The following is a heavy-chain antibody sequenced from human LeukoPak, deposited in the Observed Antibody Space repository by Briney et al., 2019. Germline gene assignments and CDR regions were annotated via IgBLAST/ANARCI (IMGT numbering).Heavy chain of an antibody. J-gene: IGHJ6*03. CDR2: ISYDGSNK. Sequence: GGSLRLSCAASGFTFSSYGMHWVRQAPGKGLEWVAVISYDGSNKDYADSVKGRFAISRDNSKNTLYLQMSSLRAEHTAVYYCARGLNGYCSSSSCYYMDVWGKGTTVTVSS. V-gene: IGHV3-30*03. CDR3: ARGLNGYCSSSSCYYMDV. CDR1: GFTFSSYG. D-gene: IGHD2-2*03.